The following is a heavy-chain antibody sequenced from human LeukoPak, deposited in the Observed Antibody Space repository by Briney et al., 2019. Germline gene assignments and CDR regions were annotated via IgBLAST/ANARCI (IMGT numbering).Heavy chain of an antibody. D-gene: IGHD6-6*01. V-gene: IGHV5-51*01. CDR1: GYRFTGYW. CDR3: ARRIEYSSSYYYYYYMDV. J-gene: IGHJ6*03. Sequence: GESLKISFQGSGYRFTGYWIGWVRPMPGKGVGWMGIIYPGDSDTRYSPSFQGQVTISADKSISTAYLQWSSLKASDTAMYYCARRIEYSSSYYYYYYMDVWGEGTTVTVSS. CDR2: IYPGDSDT.